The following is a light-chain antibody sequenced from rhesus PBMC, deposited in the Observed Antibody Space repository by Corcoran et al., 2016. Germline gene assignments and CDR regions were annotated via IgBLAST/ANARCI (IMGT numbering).Light chain of an antibody. CDR3: QQYSSRPLT. CDR2: KAS. J-gene: IGKJ4*01. Sequence: DIQMTQSPSSLSASVGDTVTITCRASQGISSWLAWYQQNPGKAPKLLIYKASSLQSGVPSRFSGSGSGTDFTLTISSLQSEDFATYYCQQYSSRPLTFGGGTKVELK. CDR1: QGISSW. V-gene: IGKV1-22*01.